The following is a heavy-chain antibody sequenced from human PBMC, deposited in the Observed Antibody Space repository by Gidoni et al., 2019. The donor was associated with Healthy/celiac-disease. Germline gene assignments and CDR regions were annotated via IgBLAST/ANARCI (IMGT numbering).Heavy chain of an antibody. J-gene: IGHJ4*02. CDR3: AKDATYYYGSGSYPLFDY. V-gene: IGHV3-23*01. D-gene: IGHD3-10*01. Sequence: EVQLLESGGGLVQPGGSLRLSCAASGFTFSSYAMSWVRRAPGKGLEWVPAISGSGGSTYYADSVKGRFTISRDNSKNTLYLQMNSLRAEDTAVYYCAKDATYYYGSGSYPLFDYWGQVTLVTVSS. CDR1: GFTFSSYA. CDR2: ISGSGGST.